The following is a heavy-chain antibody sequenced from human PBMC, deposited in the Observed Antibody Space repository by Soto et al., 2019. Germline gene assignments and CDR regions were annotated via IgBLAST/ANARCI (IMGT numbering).Heavy chain of an antibody. V-gene: IGHV5-51*01. CDR2: IYPGDSHL. CDR1: GYTFSSYW. J-gene: IGHJ4*02. D-gene: IGHD3-3*01. Sequence: GESLKISCKGSGYTFSSYWIAWVRQMPGKGLEWMGIIYPGDSHLRYSPSFQGQVTISVDKSISTAYLQWSSLKASDTAMYYCASSHRGYYDFWSGSDYWGQGTLVTVSS. CDR3: ASSHRGYYDFWSGSDY.